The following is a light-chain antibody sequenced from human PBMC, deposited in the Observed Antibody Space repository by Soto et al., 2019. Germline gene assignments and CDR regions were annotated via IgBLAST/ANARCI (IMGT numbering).Light chain of an antibody. CDR2: GAS. CDR3: QRYKNWPPIT. J-gene: IGKJ1*01. V-gene: IGKV3-15*01. Sequence: EIVMTQSQDTLSASPVDRVSLYCSSSQGVGSNLAWYQQKLGQAPRLLIYGASTRATGVPARVSGGGSGREFTLTISSLQSEDSAVYFCQRYKNWPPITFGQGTKVDIK. CDR1: QGVGSN.